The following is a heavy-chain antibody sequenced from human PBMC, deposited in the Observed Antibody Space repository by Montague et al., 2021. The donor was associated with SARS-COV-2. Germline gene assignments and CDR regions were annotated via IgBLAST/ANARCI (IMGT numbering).Heavy chain of an antibody. CDR2: IFYDGST. D-gene: IGHD3-10*01. J-gene: IGHJ2*01. Sequence: SETLSLTCIVSGGSISSRTYYWGWIRQPPGEGLEWIGSIFYDGSTYYNPSLKSRVTISVDTSKNQFSLNLSSVTAADTVVYYCARHGPNDYYHSRYFDLWGRGTLVTVSS. V-gene: IGHV4-39*01. CDR1: GGSISSRTYY. CDR3: ARHGPNDYYHSRYFDL.